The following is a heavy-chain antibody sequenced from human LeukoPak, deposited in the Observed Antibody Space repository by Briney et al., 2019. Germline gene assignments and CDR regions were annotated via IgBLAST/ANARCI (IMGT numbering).Heavy chain of an antibody. CDR1: GFTFNNYE. CDR2: ITSSDTE. D-gene: IGHD1-14*01. CDR3: AGGLRYYGMDV. V-gene: IGHV3-48*03. J-gene: IGHJ6*02. Sequence: GGSLRLSCAASGFTFNNYEMNWVRQAPGKGLEWVSYITSSDTEYYADSVKGRFTISRDNAKNSLYLQMNSLRAEDTGVYYCAGGLRYYGMDVWGQGTTVTVSS.